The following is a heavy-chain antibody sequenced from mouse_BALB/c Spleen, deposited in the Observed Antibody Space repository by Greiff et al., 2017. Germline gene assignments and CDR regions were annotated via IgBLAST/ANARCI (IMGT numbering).Heavy chain of an antibody. CDR3: ARLPYDAMDY. CDR2: ISYSGST. V-gene: IGHV3-2*02. Sequence: EVQLQQSGPGLVKPSQSLSLTCTVTGYSITSDYAWNWIRQFPGNKLEWMGYISYSGSTSYNPSLKSRISITRDTSKNQFFLQLNSVTTEDTATYYCARLPYDAMDYWGQGTSVTVSS. J-gene: IGHJ4*01. CDR1: GYSITSDYA.